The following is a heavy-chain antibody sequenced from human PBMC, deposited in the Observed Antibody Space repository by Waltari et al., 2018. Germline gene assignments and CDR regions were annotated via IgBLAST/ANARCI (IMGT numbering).Heavy chain of an antibody. J-gene: IGHJ4*02. V-gene: IGHV4-4*02. CDR1: GDSMISNYC. CDR2: VDRFGRT. D-gene: IGHD2-15*01. CDR3: ARDRGRGLYLDS. Sequence: QLQLQESGPGLVKPSGTLSLTRVVSGDSMISNYCWGWVRQSPGKGLEWIGQVDRFGRTSYNPSFASRVIMSLDTSINHFSLNMNSATAADTAVYYCARDRGRGLYLDSWGRGTLVSVSP.